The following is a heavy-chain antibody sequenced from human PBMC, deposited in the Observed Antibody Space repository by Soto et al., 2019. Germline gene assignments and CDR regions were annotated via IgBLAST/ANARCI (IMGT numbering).Heavy chain of an antibody. V-gene: IGHV1-3*01. J-gene: IGHJ4*02. CDR2: INAGNGNT. CDR3: MRDLGSSGQTFDY. CDR1: GYTFTSYA. D-gene: IGHD3-10*01. Sequence: ASVKVSCKASGYTFTSYAMHWVRQAPGQRLEWMGWINAGNGNTKYSQKFQGRVTISRDNAKNSLYLEMHSLRTQDTAVYYCMRDLGSSGQTFDYWGQGTLVTVSS.